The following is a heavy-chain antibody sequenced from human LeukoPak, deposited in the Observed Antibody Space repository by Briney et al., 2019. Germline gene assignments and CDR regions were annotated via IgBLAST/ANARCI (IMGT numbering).Heavy chain of an antibody. J-gene: IGHJ4*02. V-gene: IGHV4-59*12. D-gene: IGHD3-3*01. CDR1: GGSISSYY. CDR3: ARGRQSYYDFWSGYFFVY. Sequence: PSETLSLTCTVSGGSISSYYWSWIRQPPGKGLEWIGYIYYSGSTNYNPSLKSRVTISVDTSKNQFSLKLSSVTAADTAVYYCARGRQSYYDFWSGYFFVYWGQGTLVTVSS. CDR2: IYYSGST.